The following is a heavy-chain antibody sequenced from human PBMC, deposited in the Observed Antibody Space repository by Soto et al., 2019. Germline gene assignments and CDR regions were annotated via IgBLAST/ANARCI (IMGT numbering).Heavy chain of an antibody. D-gene: IGHD6-19*01. CDR3: ANLSPVRAVAGD. CDR1: GFTFSSYE. V-gene: IGHV3-48*03. Sequence: EVQLVESGGGLVQPGGSLRVSCAASGFTFSSYEMNWVRQAPGKGLEWVSYISSSGSTIYYADSVKGRFTISRDNAKNSLYLQMNSLRAEDTAVYYCANLSPVRAVAGDWGQGTLVTVSS. J-gene: IGHJ4*02. CDR2: ISSSGSTI.